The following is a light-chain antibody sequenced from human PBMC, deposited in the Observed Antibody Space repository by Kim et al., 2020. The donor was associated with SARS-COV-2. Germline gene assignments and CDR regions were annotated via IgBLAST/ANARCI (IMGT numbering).Light chain of an antibody. J-gene: IGKJ1*01. Sequence: EVVMTQSPATLSVFLGVRATLSCMASQRLSINLAWFQQKPGQAPRLLIYGASTRAAGIPARFSGSGSGTEFTLTIRSLQSEDFAVYYCQQYDNWPWTFGQGTKVDIK. V-gene: IGKV3-15*01. CDR1: QRLSIN. CDR2: GAS. CDR3: QQYDNWPWT.